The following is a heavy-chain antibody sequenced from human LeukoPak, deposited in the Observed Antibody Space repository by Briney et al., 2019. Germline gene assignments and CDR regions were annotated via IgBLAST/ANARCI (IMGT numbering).Heavy chain of an antibody. Sequence: GGSLRLSRVASGFTFSTYSFNWVRQAPGKDLEWLSYISSGGLTIFYADSVKGRFTISRDNTKNSIYLDMTNLKAEDTAVYYCARDLDYGDYIDFWGQGTLVAVSS. CDR1: GFTFSTYS. CDR3: ARDLDYGDYIDF. V-gene: IGHV3-48*04. D-gene: IGHD4/OR15-4a*01. J-gene: IGHJ4*02. CDR2: ISSGGLTI.